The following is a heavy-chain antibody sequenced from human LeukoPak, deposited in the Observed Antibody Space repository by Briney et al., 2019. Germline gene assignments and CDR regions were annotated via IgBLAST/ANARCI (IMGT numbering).Heavy chain of an antibody. CDR2: INPSGGST. CDR1: GYTFTSYY. J-gene: IGHJ3*02. CDR3: ARGPPGIAAAGAFDI. Sequence: ASVKVSCKASGYTFTSYYMHWVRQAPGQGLEWMGIINPSGGSTSYAQKFQGRVTITADKSTSTAYMELSSLRSEDTAVYYCARGPPGIAAAGAFDIWGQGTMVTVSS. D-gene: IGHD6-13*01. V-gene: IGHV1-46*01.